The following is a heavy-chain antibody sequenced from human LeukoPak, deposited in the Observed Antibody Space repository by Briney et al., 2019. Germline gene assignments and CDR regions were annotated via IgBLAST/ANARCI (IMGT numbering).Heavy chain of an antibody. Sequence: GGSLRLSCAASGFTFSSYNMNWVRQAPGKGLEWVSYISTGSNTMYYADSVKGRFTISRDNAKNSLYLQMSSLRDEDTAVYYCAREGGGLDYWGQGSLVTVSS. CDR1: GFTFSSYN. CDR2: ISTGSNTM. J-gene: IGHJ4*02. D-gene: IGHD1-26*01. V-gene: IGHV3-48*02. CDR3: AREGGGLDY.